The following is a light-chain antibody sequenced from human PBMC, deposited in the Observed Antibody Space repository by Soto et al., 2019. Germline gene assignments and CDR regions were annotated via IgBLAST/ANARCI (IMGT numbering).Light chain of an antibody. V-gene: IGLV2-14*01. CDR1: SSDVGGYNY. Sequence: QSALTQPASVSGSPGQSITISCTGTSSDVGGYNYVSWYQQHPGKAPKLMIYDVSNRPSGVSNRFSGSKSGNTASLTISGLQAEADADYYCSSYTSSSTQVFGGGTKLTVL. CDR3: SSYTSSSTQV. J-gene: IGLJ2*01. CDR2: DVS.